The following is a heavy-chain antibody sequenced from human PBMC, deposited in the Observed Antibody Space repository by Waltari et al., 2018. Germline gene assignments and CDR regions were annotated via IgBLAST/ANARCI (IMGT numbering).Heavy chain of an antibody. J-gene: IGHJ6*02. D-gene: IGHD2-8*02. CDR3: ARTCTGGVCYYYGMDV. Sequence: QVQLVQSGAEVKKPGASVKVSCKASGYTFTSYGISWVRQAPGQGLEWMGWISAYNGNTNYAQKLQDRVTMTTDTSTSTAYMELRSLRSDDTAVYYCARTCTGGVCYYYGMDVWGQGTTVTVSS. CDR2: ISAYNGNT. V-gene: IGHV1-18*01. CDR1: GYTFTSYG.